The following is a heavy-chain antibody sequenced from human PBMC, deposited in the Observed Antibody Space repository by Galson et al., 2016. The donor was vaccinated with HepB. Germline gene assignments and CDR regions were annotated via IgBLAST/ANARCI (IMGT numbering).Heavy chain of an antibody. V-gene: IGHV4-4*07. J-gene: IGHJ5*02. CDR2: IHTAGST. CDR3: ARMFGSGWYVCWTGFDP. D-gene: IGHD6-19*01. Sequence: ETLSLTCTVSGDSISSYFWSWIRQPAGKGLEWIGRIHTAGSTNYNPSLTSRVTMSVDTSKNQFSLKLSSVTAADTAVYYRARMFGSGWYVCWTGFDPWGQGTLVTVSS. CDR1: GDSISSYF.